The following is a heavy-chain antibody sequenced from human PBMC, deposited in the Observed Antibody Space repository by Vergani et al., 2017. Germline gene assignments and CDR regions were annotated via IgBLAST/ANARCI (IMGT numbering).Heavy chain of an antibody. D-gene: IGHD6-19*01. V-gene: IGHV3-23*01. CDR2: LIASDRRT. CDR3: EKVGRSEVAGTFCAFDI. J-gene: IGHJ3*02. Sequence: EVQLLESGGDLVQPGGSLSLSCAASGFTFIMHAMSWVRQAPGQGLELVSTLIASDRRTHYADSVKGRVTISRDISKNTLFLHMNSLPPEDTAVYYCEKVGRSEVAGTFCAFDIWGQGTMVTVSS. CDR1: GFTFIMHA.